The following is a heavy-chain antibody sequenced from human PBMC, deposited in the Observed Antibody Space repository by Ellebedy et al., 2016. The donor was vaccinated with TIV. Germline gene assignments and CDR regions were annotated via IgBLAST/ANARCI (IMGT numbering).Heavy chain of an antibody. V-gene: IGHV4-4*07. CDR2: VNPSGST. CDR1: GVTISTYY. Sequence: MPSETLSLTCSVAGVTISTYYLSWIRQPAGKGLEWIGRVNPSGSTNYHTSLKSRVTLSADTSKNQFSLKLSSVTAADTAVYYCARINSATLDLWGQGALVTVSS. D-gene: IGHD6-25*01. J-gene: IGHJ5*02. CDR3: ARINSATLDL.